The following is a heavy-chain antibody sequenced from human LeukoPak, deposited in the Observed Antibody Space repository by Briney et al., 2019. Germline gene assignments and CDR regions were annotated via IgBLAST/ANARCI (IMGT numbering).Heavy chain of an antibody. CDR2: ISGNGAST. D-gene: IGHD4/OR15-4a*01. V-gene: IGHV3-23*01. Sequence: GGSLRLSCAASGFTFSSYAMNWVRQAPGKGLEWVSVISGNGASTYFADSVKGRFTISRDNSKNTVLLQMNSLRAEDTALYYCAKDLPAGPLTMWGYFDYWGLGTLVTVSS. CDR1: GFTFSSYA. J-gene: IGHJ4*02. CDR3: AKDLPAGPLTMWGYFDY.